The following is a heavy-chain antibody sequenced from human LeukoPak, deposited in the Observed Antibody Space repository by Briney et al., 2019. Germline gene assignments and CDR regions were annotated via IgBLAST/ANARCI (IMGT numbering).Heavy chain of an antibody. CDR2: IYSGGST. Sequence: GGSLRLSCAASGFTVSTNYMSWVRQAPGKGLEWVSVIYSGGSTDYADSVKGRFTISGANFKNTLYLQMDSLRAEDTAVYHCARGHYYYDMDVWGQGTTVTVSS. CDR3: ARGHYYYDMDV. V-gene: IGHV3-53*01. J-gene: IGHJ6*02. CDR1: GFTVSTNY.